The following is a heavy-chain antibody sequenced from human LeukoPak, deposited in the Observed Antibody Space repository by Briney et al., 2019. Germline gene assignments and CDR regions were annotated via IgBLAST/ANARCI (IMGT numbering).Heavy chain of an antibody. Sequence: PSETLSLTCAVYGGSFSGYYWSWIRQPPGKGLEWIGEINHSGSTNYNPSLKSRVTISVDTSKNQFSLKLSSVTAADTAVYYCARPPPISSGWQYFQHWGQGTLVTVSS. CDR2: INHSGST. CDR3: ARPPPISSGWQYFQH. J-gene: IGHJ1*01. V-gene: IGHV4-34*01. D-gene: IGHD6-19*01. CDR1: GGSFSGYY.